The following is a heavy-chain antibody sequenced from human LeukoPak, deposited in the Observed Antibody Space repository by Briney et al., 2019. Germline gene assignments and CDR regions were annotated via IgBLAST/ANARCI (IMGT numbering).Heavy chain of an antibody. J-gene: IGHJ5*02. V-gene: IGHV4-39*01. CDR2: IYYSGST. CDR1: GISISSSHYY. Sequence: SETLSLTCTVSGISISSSHYYWGWLRQSPGKGLEWIGNIYYSGSTYYNPSLKSRVTISVDTSKNQFSLKLSSVTAADTALYYCARSWRGTKYNGSYDWFDPWGQGTLVIVSS. CDR3: ARSWRGTKYNGSYDWFDP. D-gene: IGHD1-26*01.